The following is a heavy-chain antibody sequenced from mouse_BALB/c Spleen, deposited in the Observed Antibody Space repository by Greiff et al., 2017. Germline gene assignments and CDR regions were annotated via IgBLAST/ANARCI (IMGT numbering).Heavy chain of an antibody. CDR1: GYSITSDYA. CDR2: ISYSGST. Sequence: EVKLMESGPGLVKPSQSLSLTCTVTGYSITSDYAWNWIRQFPGNKLEWMGYISYSGSTSYNPSLKSRISITRDTSKNQFFLQLNSVTTEDTATYYCARGTTVERYFDYWGQGTTLTVSS. D-gene: IGHD1-1*01. V-gene: IGHV3-2*02. CDR3: ARGTTVERYFDY. J-gene: IGHJ2*01.